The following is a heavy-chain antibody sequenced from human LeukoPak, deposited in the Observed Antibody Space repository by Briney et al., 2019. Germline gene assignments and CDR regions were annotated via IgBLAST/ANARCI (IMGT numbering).Heavy chain of an antibody. V-gene: IGHV4-39*01. CDR2: IYYSGSA. CDR3: ARGRLPDY. CDR1: GGSISSNIYY. J-gene: IGHJ4*02. D-gene: IGHD5-12*01. Sequence: SETLSFTCTVSGGSISSNIYYWGWIRQPPGKGLEWIGSIYYSGSAYYNPSLKSRVTISVDTSRNQFSLRLSSVTAADTAVYYCARGRLPDYWGQGTLVTVSS.